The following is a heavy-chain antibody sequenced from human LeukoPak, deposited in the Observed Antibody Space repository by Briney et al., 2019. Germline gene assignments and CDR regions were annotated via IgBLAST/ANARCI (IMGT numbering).Heavy chain of an antibody. CDR2: IYYTGST. CDR3: ARLGFCSGGSCHPDH. V-gene: IGHV4-59*01. J-gene: IGHJ4*02. CDR1: GGSISSYY. D-gene: IGHD2-15*01. Sequence: SETLSLTCTVSGGSISSYYWSWVRQPPGEGLEWIGHIYYTGSTYYNPSLRRRVTISLDTSKNQFSLKLSSVTAADSALYYCARLGFCSGGSCHPDHWGQGTLVTVSS.